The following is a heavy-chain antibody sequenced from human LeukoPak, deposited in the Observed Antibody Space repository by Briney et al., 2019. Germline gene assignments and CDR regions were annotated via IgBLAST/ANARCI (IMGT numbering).Heavy chain of an antibody. D-gene: IGHD2-2*01. Sequence: GGSLRLSCAASGFTFDDYAMHWVRQAPGKGLEWVSLISWDGGSTYYADSVKGRFTISRGNSKNSLYLQMNSLRAEDTALYYCAKDIGYCSSTSCRQVDYCYGMDVWGQGTTVTVSS. J-gene: IGHJ6*02. CDR2: ISWDGGST. V-gene: IGHV3-43D*03. CDR1: GFTFDDYA. CDR3: AKDIGYCSSTSCRQVDYCYGMDV.